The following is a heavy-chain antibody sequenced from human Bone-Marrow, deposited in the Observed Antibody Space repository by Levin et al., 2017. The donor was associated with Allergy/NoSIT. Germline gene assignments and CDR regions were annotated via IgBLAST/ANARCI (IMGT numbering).Heavy chain of an antibody. CDR3: ARDQIVTYCGGDCYSYYFDN. V-gene: IGHV3-30-3*01. CDR1: GFTFSSYA. D-gene: IGHD2-21*02. Sequence: GGSLRLSCAASGFTFSSYAMHWVRQAPGKGLEWVAVISYDGSNKYYADSVKGRFTISRDNSKNTLYLQMNSLRAEDTAVYYCARDQIVTYCGGDCYSYYFDNWGQGTLVTVSS. J-gene: IGHJ4*02. CDR2: ISYDGSNK.